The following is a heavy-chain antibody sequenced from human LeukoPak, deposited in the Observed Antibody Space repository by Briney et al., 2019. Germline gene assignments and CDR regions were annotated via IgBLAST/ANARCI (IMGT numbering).Heavy chain of an antibody. J-gene: IGHJ4*02. D-gene: IGHD1-14*01. CDR1: GYTFTSYD. V-gene: IGHV1-8*01. Sequence: ASVKVSCKASGYTFTSYDINWVRQATGQGLEWMGWMNPNSGNTGYAQKLQGRVTMTTDTSTSTAYMELRSLRSDDTAVYYCARDGWGYGTGSDYWGQGTLVTVSS. CDR3: ARDGWGYGTGSDY. CDR2: MNPNSGNT.